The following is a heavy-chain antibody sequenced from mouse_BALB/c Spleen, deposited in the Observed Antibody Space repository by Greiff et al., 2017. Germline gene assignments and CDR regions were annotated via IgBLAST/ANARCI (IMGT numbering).Heavy chain of an antibody. CDR2: ISYDGSN. CDR1: GYSITSGYY. J-gene: IGHJ3*01. V-gene: IGHV3-6*02. D-gene: IGHD2-14*01. CDR3: ARDDYRYDGAY. Sequence: EVKLEESGPGLVKPSQSLSLTCSVTGYSITSGYYWNWIRQFPGNKLEWMGYISYDGSNNYNPSLKNRISITRDTSKNQFFLKLNSVTTEDTATYYCARDDYRYDGAYWGQGTLVTVSA.